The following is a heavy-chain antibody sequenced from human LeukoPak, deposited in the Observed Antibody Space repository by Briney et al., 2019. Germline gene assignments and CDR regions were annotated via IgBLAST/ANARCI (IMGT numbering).Heavy chain of an antibody. CDR3: ATIWSGPSFDY. CDR1: GFTFSSNY. D-gene: IGHD3-3*01. CDR2: ISGSGGST. J-gene: IGHJ4*02. V-gene: IGHV3-23*01. Sequence: GGXXXXXCAASGFTFSSNYMSWVRQAPGKGLGWVSAISGSGGSTYYADSVKGRFTISRDNSKNTLYLQMNSLRAEDTAVYYCATIWSGPSFDYWGQGTLVTVSS.